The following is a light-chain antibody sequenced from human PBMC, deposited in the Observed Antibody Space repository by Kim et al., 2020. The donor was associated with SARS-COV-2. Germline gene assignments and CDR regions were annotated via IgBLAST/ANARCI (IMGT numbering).Light chain of an antibody. CDR3: SSHISTSTLEV. Sequence: QSALTQPASVSGSPGQSITISCTGSSSDVGAHNFVSWYQQHPGKAPKLMIYDVNYRPSGVSNRFSGSKSGNTASLTISGLQAEDEADYYCSSHISTSTLEVFGGGTKLTVL. J-gene: IGLJ2*01. CDR1: SSDVGAHNF. CDR2: DVN. V-gene: IGLV2-14*03.